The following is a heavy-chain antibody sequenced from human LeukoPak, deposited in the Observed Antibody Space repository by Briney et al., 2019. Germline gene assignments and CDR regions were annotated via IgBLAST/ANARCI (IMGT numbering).Heavy chain of an antibody. CDR1: RYTITDYY. Sequence: ASVTVSCTASRYTITDYYLHWVRQAPGRGLEWMGWIIPNTGGTNYAQKFQDWVTMSSDTSISTAYMELSSLRSDDTAVYYCARGSPSYAQWHFDLWGRGTLVTVSS. V-gene: IGHV1-2*04. CDR2: IIPNTGGT. D-gene: IGHD2/OR15-2a*01. J-gene: IGHJ2*01. CDR3: ARGSPSYAQWHFDL.